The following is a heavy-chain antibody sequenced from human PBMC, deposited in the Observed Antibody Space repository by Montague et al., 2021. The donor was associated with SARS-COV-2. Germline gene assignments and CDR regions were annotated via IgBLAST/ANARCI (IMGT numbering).Heavy chain of an antibody. CDR1: GGSIITGSNFY. CDR3: ARPSMVSRNYYYYGIDD. Sequence: SETLSLTCAVSGGSIITGSNFYWGWIRQPPGKGLEWIGYIYHSGTTHYSPSLKSRVAISLDTSKNQFSLTLNSVTAADTAVYYCARPSMVSRNYYYYGIDDWGQGTTVTVSS. J-gene: IGHJ6*02. V-gene: IGHV4-61*01. D-gene: IGHD2-21*01. CDR2: IYHSGTT.